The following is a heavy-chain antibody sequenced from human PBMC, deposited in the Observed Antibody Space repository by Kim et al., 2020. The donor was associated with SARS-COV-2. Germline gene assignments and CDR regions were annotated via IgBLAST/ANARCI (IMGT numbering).Heavy chain of an antibody. J-gene: IGHJ6*02. CDR3: ATDLYGSGSRNCGMDV. V-gene: IGHV3-30*03. D-gene: IGHD3-10*01. Sequence: SVKGRFPISGDNSKNTVYLQMNSLRDEDTAVYYCATDLYGSGSRNCGMDVWGQGTTVTVSS.